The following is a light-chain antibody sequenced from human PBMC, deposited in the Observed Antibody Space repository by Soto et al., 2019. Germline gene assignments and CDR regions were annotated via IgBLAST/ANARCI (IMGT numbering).Light chain of an antibody. V-gene: IGLV2-8*01. J-gene: IGLJ2*01. CDR2: EVV. Sequence: QSALTQPPSASGSPGQSVTISCTGTKGDIGVYDFVSWYQHHPGKAPRLIIYEVVQRPSGGPDRFSGSKSGNTASLTVSGLQAADEADYFCKSYAGSNTYVFGSGTKLTVL. CDR1: KGDIGVYDF. CDR3: KSYAGSNTYV.